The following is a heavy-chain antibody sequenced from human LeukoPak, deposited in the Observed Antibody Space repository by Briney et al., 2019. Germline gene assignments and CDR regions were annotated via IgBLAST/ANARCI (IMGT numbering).Heavy chain of an antibody. CDR3: ARDRVPLGIGSDAFDI. J-gene: IGHJ3*02. CDR1: GYTFTSYG. CDR2: ISAYNGNT. V-gene: IGHV1-18*01. D-gene: IGHD3-16*01. Sequence: ASVKVSCKASGYTFTSYGISWVRQAPGQGLEWMGWISAYNGNTNYAQKLQGRVTMTTDTSTSTAYMELRSLRSDDTAVYYCARDRVPLGIGSDAFDIWGQGTMVTVSS.